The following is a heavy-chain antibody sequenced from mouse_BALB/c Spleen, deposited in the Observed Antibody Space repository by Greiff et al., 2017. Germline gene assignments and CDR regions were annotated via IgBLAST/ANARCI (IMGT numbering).Heavy chain of an antibody. D-gene: IGHD2-4*01. J-gene: IGHJ1*01. CDR3: ARGGLRSYWYFDV. V-gene: IGHV7-3*02. CDR1: GFTFTDYY. Sequence: EVHLVESGGGLVQPGGSLRLSCATSGFTFTDYYMSWVRQPPGKALEWLGFIRNKANGYTTEYSASVKGRFTISRDNSQSILYLQMNTLRAEDSATYYCARGGLRSYWYFDVWGAGTTVTVSS. CDR2: IRNKANGYTT.